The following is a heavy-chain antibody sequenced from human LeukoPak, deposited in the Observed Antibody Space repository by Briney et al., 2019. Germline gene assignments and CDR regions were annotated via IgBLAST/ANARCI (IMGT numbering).Heavy chain of an antibody. CDR3: AKDGLWLGESQYYFDY. CDR2: ISSNGIST. D-gene: IGHD3-10*01. CDR1: GFTFSIYA. J-gene: IGHJ4*02. V-gene: IGHV3-23*05. Sequence: GGSLRLSCAASGFTFSIYAMSWVRQSPGKGLEWVSTISSNGISTYYADSVEGRFTISRDNSKNTLYLHLHSLRADDTAVYYCAKDGLWLGESQYYFDYWGQGSLVAVSS.